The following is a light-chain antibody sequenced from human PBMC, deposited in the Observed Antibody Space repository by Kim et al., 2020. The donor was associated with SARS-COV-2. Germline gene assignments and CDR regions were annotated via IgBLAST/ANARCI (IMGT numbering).Light chain of an antibody. J-gene: IGLJ3*02. V-gene: IGLV1-44*01. CDR1: SSNIGSNT. Sequence: GQRVTISCSGRSSNIGSNTVSWYQQLPGTAPKLLIYSNNQRPSGVPDRFSGSKSGTSASLAISGLQSEDEADYYCAAWDDSLNGWVFGGGTKLTVL. CDR3: AAWDDSLNGWV. CDR2: SNN.